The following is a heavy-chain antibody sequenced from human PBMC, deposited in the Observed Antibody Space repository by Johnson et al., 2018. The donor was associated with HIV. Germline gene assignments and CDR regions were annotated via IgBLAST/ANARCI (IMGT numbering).Heavy chain of an antibody. Sequence: VQLVESGGGLVQPGGSLTLSCAASQFNFASYAMHWVRQAPGKGLEWVSIIGTAGDTYYPGSVKGRFTISRDNSKNTLYLQMNSLRAEDTAVYYCARDWVIGDAFDIWGQGTKVTVSS. D-gene: IGHD2-21*01. J-gene: IGHJ3*02. V-gene: IGHV3-13*01. CDR1: QFNFASYA. CDR2: IGTAGDT. CDR3: ARDWVIGDAFDI.